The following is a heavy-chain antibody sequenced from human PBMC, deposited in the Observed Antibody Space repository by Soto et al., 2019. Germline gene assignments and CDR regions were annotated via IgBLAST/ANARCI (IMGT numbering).Heavy chain of an antibody. CDR3: AKARTTVTPAY. V-gene: IGHV3-23*01. CDR1: RLAFSSYA. J-gene: IGHJ4*02. Sequence: GGSLRLSCAASRLAFSSYAMSWVRQAPGKGLEWVSGITNSGGSTYYADSVKGRFTISRDNSKNTLYLQMNSPRAEDTAVYYCAKARTTVTPAYWGQGTLVTVSS. CDR2: ITNSGGST. D-gene: IGHD4-17*01.